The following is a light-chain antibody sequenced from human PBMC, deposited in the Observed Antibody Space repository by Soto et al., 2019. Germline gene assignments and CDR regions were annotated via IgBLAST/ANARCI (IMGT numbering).Light chain of an antibody. V-gene: IGLV2-14*01. J-gene: IGLJ1*01. Sequence: QSALTQPASVSGSPGQSITISCTGTSSDVGGYNYVSWYQQHPGKAPKFMIYDVSNRPSGVSNRFSGSKSGNTASLTISGLQAEDVADYYCCSYTTSNTRQIVFGTGTKVTV. CDR3: CSYTTSNTRQIV. CDR2: DVS. CDR1: SSDVGGYNY.